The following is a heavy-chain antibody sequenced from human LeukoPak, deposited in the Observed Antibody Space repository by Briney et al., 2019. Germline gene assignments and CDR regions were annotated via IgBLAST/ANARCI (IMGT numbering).Heavy chain of an antibody. CDR2: ISAYNGNT. CDR1: GYTFTSYG. CDR3: ARDRRGYSYGYFDY. Sequence: GASVKVSCKASGYTFTSYGISWVRQAPGQGVEWMGWISAYNGNTNYAQKLQGRVTMTTDTSTSTAYMELRSLRSDDTAVYYCARDRRGYSYGYFDYWGQGTLVTVSS. D-gene: IGHD5-18*01. V-gene: IGHV1-18*01. J-gene: IGHJ4*02.